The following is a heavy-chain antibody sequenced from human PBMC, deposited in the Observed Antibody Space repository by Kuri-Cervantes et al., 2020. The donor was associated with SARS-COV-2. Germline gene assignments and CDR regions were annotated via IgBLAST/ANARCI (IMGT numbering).Heavy chain of an antibody. D-gene: IGHD3-22*01. CDR3: ARDLYYHDSSGYYDY. J-gene: IGHJ4*02. CDR2: ISSSSSYT. CDR1: GFTFSDYY. V-gene: IGHV3-11*05. Sequence: GESLKSSCAASGFTFSDYYMSWIRQAPGKGLEWVSYISSSSSYTNYADSVKGRFTISRDNAKNSLYLQMNSLRAEDTAVYYCARDLYYHDSSGYYDYLGQGTLVTVSS.